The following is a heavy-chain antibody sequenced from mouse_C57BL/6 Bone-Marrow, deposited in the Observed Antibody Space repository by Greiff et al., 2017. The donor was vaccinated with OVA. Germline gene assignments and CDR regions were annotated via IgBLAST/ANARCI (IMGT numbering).Heavy chain of an antibody. CDR2: IRNKANGYTT. CDR3: VKASDSSGYDY. Sequence: EVQGVESGGGLVQPGASLRLSCAASGFTFTDYYMSWVRQPPGKAHEWLALIRNKANGYTTEYTASVKGRFTISRDNSQNILYLQMNTLRAEDSATYYCVKASDSSGYDYWGQGTTLTVSS. CDR1: GFTFTDYY. V-gene: IGHV7-4*01. D-gene: IGHD3-2*02. J-gene: IGHJ2*01.